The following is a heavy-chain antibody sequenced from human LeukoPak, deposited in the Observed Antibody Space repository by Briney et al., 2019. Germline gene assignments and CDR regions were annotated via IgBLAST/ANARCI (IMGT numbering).Heavy chain of an antibody. CDR3: ARVVNSEDYGLFDP. CDR1: GFTFSSYS. Sequence: GGSLRLSCAASGFTFSSYSMNWVRQAPGKGLEWVSYISSSSSTIYYADSVKGRFTISRDNAKNSLYLQMNSLRAEDTAVYYCARVVNSEDYGLFDPWGQGTLVTVSS. V-gene: IGHV3-48*04. CDR2: ISSSSSTI. J-gene: IGHJ5*02. D-gene: IGHD4-17*01.